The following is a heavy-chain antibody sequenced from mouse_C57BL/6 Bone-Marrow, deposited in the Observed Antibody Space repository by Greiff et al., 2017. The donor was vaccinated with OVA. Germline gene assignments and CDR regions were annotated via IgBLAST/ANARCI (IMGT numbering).Heavy chain of an antibody. CDR2: IDPSDSYT. V-gene: IGHV1-69*01. J-gene: IGHJ3*01. CDR3: AREGRLLGRCAY. D-gene: IGHD4-1*01. CDR1: GYTFTSYW. Sequence: QVQLQQPGAELVMPGASVKLSCKASGYTFTSYWMHWVKQRPGQGLEWIGEIDPSDSYTNYNQKFKGKSTLTVAKSSSTASIQLSSLKSEDSAVNYFAREGRLLGRCAYWGQGTLVTVSA.